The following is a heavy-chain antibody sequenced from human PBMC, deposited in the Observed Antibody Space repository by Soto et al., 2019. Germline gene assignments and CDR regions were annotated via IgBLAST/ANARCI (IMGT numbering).Heavy chain of an antibody. CDR2: ISGSGGST. J-gene: IGHJ4*02. Sequence: VGSLRLSCGDSGITLSNYAMSWVRQAPGKGLEWVSGISGSGGSTYYAGSVKGRFTIARDNSKNTLFLGMNSLRVEDTAVYYCAKAPASSLTASRPFDQWGQGTLVTVSS. V-gene: IGHV3-23*01. D-gene: IGHD5-18*01. CDR1: GITLSNYA. CDR3: AKAPASSLTASRPFDQ.